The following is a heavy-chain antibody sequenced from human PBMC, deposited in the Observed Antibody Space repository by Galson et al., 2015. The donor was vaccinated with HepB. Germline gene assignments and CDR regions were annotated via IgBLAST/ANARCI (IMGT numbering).Heavy chain of an antibody. Sequence: QSGAEVKKPGESLRISCKGSGYSFTSYWISWVRQMPGKGLEWMGRIDPSDSYTNYSPSFQGHVTISADKSISTAYLQWSSLKASDTAMYYCARLRDYYDSSGYWDQYYFDYWGQGTLVTVSS. CDR3: ARLRDYYDSSGYWDQYYFDY. CDR2: IDPSDSYT. V-gene: IGHV5-10-1*01. CDR1: GYSFTSYW. J-gene: IGHJ4*02. D-gene: IGHD3-22*01.